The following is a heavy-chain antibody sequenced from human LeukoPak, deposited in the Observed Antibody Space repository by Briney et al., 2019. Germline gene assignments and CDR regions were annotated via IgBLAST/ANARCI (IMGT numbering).Heavy chain of an antibody. D-gene: IGHD3-22*01. CDR1: GSNFTSYW. J-gene: IGHJ4*02. V-gene: IGHV5-51*01. Sequence: GESLQISCKGSGSNFTSYWIGWVRQLPGKGLEWMGIIYPGDSDTRYSPSFQGQVTISADKSISTAYLQWSSLKASDTAMYYCARQYYYDSSGSSFDYGGQGTLVTVSP. CDR2: IYPGDSDT. CDR3: ARQYYYDSSGSSFDY.